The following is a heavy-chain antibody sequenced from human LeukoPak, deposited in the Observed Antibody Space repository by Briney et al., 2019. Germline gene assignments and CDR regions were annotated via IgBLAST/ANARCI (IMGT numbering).Heavy chain of an antibody. V-gene: IGHV3-48*01. Sequence: GGSLTLSCAASGFTFSSYCLNCVRRPPGEGREWVSYISASSGNIKYAHSVKGRFTISRDNAKNSLYLQMNRLRAEDKAVYYCARDYLWAFDFWGQGTMVTVSS. D-gene: IGHD3-16*01. CDR1: GFTFSSYC. CDR3: ARDYLWAFDF. J-gene: IGHJ3*01. CDR2: ISASSGNI.